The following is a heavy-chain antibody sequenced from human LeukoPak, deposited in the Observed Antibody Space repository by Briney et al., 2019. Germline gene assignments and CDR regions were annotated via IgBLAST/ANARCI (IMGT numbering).Heavy chain of an antibody. V-gene: IGHV4-38-2*02. CDR2: IYHSGST. CDR1: GYSISSGYY. D-gene: IGHD3-22*01. Sequence: SETLSLTCTVSGYSISSGYYWGWIRQPPGKGLEGIGSIYHSGSTYYNPSLKSRVTISVDTSKNQFYLKLSSVTAADTAVYYCARDRYYYDSTGYSIFDYWGQGTLVTVSS. CDR3: ARDRYYYDSTGYSIFDY. J-gene: IGHJ4*02.